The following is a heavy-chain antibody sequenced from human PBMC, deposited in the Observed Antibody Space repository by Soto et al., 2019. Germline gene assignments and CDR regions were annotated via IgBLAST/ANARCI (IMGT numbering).Heavy chain of an antibody. CDR2: IKSEIDGGTT. CDR1: GLTLSNAW. CDR3: TTSYYSASHYYY. D-gene: IGHD3-10*01. Sequence: GGSLRLSCAASGLTLSNAWMTWVRQAPGKGLEWVGRIKSEIDGGTTDYGAPVKGRFTISRDDSRNTLYLQMNSLKTEDTAVYYCTTSYYSASHYYYWGQGTLVTVSS. V-gene: IGHV3-15*01. J-gene: IGHJ4*02.